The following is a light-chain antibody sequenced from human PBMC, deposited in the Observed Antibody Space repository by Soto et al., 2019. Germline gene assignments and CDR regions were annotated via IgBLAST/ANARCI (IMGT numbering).Light chain of an antibody. J-gene: IGLJ3*02. Sequence: QSVLTQPASVSGSPGQSITISCTGTSSDVGGYNYVSWYQQHPGQVPKLTIYEVTNRPSGVSSRFSGSKSGNTASLTISGLQAEDEADYYCSSFKNRDTWVFGGGTKVTVL. V-gene: IGLV2-14*01. CDR3: SSFKNRDTWV. CDR1: SSDVGGYNY. CDR2: EVT.